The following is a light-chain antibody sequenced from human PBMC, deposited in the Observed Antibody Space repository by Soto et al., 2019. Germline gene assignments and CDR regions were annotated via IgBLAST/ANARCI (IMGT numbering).Light chain of an antibody. J-gene: IGKJ1*01. V-gene: IGKV1-6*01. CDR3: LQLYNFSWT. CDR2: AAS. CDR1: QGIGND. Sequence: AIQLTQSPSSVSASVGDRVTISCRASQGIGNDLAWYQQKPGKAPRLLIFAASNLQSGVPSRFSGSGSGTDFTLTISRLQPEDFATYYCLQLYNFSWTFGQGTKVEIK.